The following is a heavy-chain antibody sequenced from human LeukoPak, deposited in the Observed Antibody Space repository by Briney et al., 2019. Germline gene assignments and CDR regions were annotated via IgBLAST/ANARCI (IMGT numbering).Heavy chain of an antibody. CDR3: ARDRGGYNYGGFDY. CDR1: GGSTSSYY. D-gene: IGHD5-18*01. Sequence: SETLSLTCTVSGGSTSSYYWNWIRQPPGKGLEWIGYVYYSGSTNYNPSLKSRVTISVDTSKNQFSLKLSSVTAADTAVYYCARDRGGYNYGGFDYWGQGTLVTVSS. J-gene: IGHJ4*02. CDR2: VYYSGST. V-gene: IGHV4-59*01.